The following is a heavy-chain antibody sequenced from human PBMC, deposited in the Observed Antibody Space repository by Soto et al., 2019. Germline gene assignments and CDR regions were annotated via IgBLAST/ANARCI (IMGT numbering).Heavy chain of an antibody. CDR3: GRRGSGSYYDY. V-gene: IGHV3-23*01. J-gene: IGHJ4*02. D-gene: IGHD1-26*01. CDR2: ISGSGGST. CDR1: GFTFSSYA. Sequence: EVQLLESGGGLVQPGGSLRLSCAASGFTFSSYAMRWVRQAPVKGLEWVSAISGSGGSTYYADSVKGRFTISRDNSKNPLYLQMNRLRAEDTAVYYCGRRGSGSYYDYWGQGTLVTVSS.